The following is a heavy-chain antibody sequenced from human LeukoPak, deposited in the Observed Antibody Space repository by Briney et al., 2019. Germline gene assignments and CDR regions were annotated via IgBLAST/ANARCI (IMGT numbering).Heavy chain of an antibody. D-gene: IGHD6-19*01. Sequence: SETLSLTCTVSGGSISSYYWSWIRQPPGKGLEWIGYIYYSGSTNYNPSLKSRVTISVDTSKNQFSLKLSSVTAADTAVYYCATLRPAYSSGWYYFDYWGQGTLVTVSS. CDR2: IYYSGST. CDR3: ATLRPAYSSGWYYFDY. CDR1: GGSISSYY. V-gene: IGHV4-59*01. J-gene: IGHJ4*02.